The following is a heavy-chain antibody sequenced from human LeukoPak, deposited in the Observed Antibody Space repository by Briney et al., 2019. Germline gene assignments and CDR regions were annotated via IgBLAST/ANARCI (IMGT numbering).Heavy chain of an antibody. Sequence: GGSLRLSCAASGFTFSSYSMNWVRQAPGKGLEWVSSISSSSSYIYYADSVKGRFTISRDNAKNSLYLQMNSLRAEDTAVYYYARDVWGMDKRVVVPAAIYWFDPWGQGTLVTVSS. CDR2: ISSSSSYI. CDR1: GFTFSSYS. CDR3: ARDVWGMDKRVVVPAAIYWFDP. D-gene: IGHD2-2*02. V-gene: IGHV3-21*01. J-gene: IGHJ5*02.